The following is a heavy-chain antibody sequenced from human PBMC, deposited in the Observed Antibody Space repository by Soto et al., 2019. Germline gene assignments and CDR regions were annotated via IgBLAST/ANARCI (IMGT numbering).Heavy chain of an antibody. CDR2: INAGNGNT. V-gene: IGHV1-3*01. D-gene: IGHD3-10*01. J-gene: IGHJ5*02. CDR3: ARSTMVRGVPP. Sequence: AAVKVSCKASGYTFTSYAMHWVRQAPGQRLEWMGWINAGNGNTKYSQKFQGRVTITRDTSASTAYMELSSLRSEDTAVYYCARSTMVRGVPPWGQGTLVPVYS. CDR1: GYTFTSYA.